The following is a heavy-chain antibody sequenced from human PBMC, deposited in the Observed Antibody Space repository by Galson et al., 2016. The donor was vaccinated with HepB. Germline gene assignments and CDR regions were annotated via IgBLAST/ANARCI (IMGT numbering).Heavy chain of an antibody. D-gene: IGHD4-17*01. CDR3: AGGVGYGDYTFEF. Sequence: SLRLSCAASGFTFSSYGMHWVRQAPGKGLEWVALIRSDGSISYYADSVKGRFTISRDNSKNTLDLQMNSLRPEDTAVYYCAGGVGYGDYTFEFWGQGTMVIVSS. CDR2: IRSDGSIS. V-gene: IGHV3-33*08. CDR1: GFTFSSYG. J-gene: IGHJ3*01.